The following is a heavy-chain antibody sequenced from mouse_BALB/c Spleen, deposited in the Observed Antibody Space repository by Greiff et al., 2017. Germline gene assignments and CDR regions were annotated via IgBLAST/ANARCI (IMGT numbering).Heavy chain of an antibody. Sequence: DVKLQESGPGLVKPSQSLSLTCTVTGYSITSDYAWNWIRQFPGNKLEWMGYISYSGSTSYNPSLKSRISITRDTSKNQFFLQLNSVTTEDTATYYCARPYGSSYGFAYWGQGTLVTVSA. CDR1: GYSITSDYA. CDR3: ARPYGSSYGFAY. V-gene: IGHV3-2*02. CDR2: ISYSGST. D-gene: IGHD1-1*01. J-gene: IGHJ3*01.